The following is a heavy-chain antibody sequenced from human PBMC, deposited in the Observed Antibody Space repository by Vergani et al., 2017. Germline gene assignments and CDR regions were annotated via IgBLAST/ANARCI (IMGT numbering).Heavy chain of an antibody. CDR2: IWYDGSNK. V-gene: IGHV3-33*01. CDR3: ARGRSSSWYFGHCGMDV. CDR1: GFTFSSYG. J-gene: IGHJ6*02. D-gene: IGHD6-13*01. Sequence: QVQLVESGGGVVQPGRSLRLSCAASGFTFSSYGMHWVRQAPGKGLEWVAVIWYDGSNKYYADSVKGRFTISRDNSKNTLNLQMNSLRAEDTAVCYCARGRSSSWYFGHCGMDVWGQGTTVTVSS.